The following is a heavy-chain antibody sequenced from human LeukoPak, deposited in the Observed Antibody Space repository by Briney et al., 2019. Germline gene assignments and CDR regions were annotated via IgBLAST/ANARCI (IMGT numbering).Heavy chain of an antibody. CDR3: ARAMVRGIVGWAPFELSNWFDP. Sequence: SETLSLTCTVSGGSISSYYWNWIRQPAGKGLEWIGRIYTSGTTHYNPSLKSRVTMSVDTSKNQFSLKLNSVTAADTAVYYCARAMVRGIVGWAPFELSNWFDPWGQGTLVTVSS. D-gene: IGHD3-10*01. CDR2: IYTSGTT. CDR1: GGSISSYY. V-gene: IGHV4-4*07. J-gene: IGHJ5*02.